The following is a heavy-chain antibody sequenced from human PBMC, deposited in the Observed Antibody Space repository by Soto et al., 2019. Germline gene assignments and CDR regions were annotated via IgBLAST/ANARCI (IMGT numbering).Heavy chain of an antibody. J-gene: IGHJ6*03. Sequence: PGGSLRLSCAASGFTFSSYSMNWVRQAPGKGLEWVSYISSSSSTIYYADSVKGRFTISRDNAKNSLYLQMNSLRAEDTAVYYCARSGRGCSSTSCRYYYYMDVWGKGTTVTVSS. CDR1: GFTFSSYS. CDR3: ARSGRGCSSTSCRYYYYMDV. V-gene: IGHV3-48*01. D-gene: IGHD2-2*01. CDR2: ISSSSSTI.